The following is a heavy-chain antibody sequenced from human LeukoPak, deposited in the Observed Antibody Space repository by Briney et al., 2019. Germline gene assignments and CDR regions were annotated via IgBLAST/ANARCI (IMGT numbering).Heavy chain of an antibody. D-gene: IGHD2-2*01. CDR2: IYSGGTI. CDR3: ARDSSQLLWGIDY. Sequence: GGSLRLSCAASGFTVSSNYMSWVRQAPGKGLEWVSVIYSGGTIYYADSVKGRFTISRDNAKNSLFLQMNSLRAEDTAVYYCARDSSQLLWGIDYWGQGTLVTVSS. CDR1: GFTVSSNY. V-gene: IGHV3-53*01. J-gene: IGHJ4*02.